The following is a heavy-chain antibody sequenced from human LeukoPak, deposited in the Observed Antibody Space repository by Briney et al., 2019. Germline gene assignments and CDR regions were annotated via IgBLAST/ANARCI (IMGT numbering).Heavy chain of an antibody. Sequence: SETLSLTCTVSGYSISSGYYWGWTRQPPGKGLEWIGSIYYSGSTYYNPSLKSRVTISVDTSKNQFSLKLSSVTAADTAVYYCARREWELLGTFDIWGQGTMVTVSS. CDR1: GYSISSGYY. V-gene: IGHV4-38-2*02. D-gene: IGHD1-26*01. CDR3: ARREWELLGTFDI. CDR2: IYYSGST. J-gene: IGHJ3*02.